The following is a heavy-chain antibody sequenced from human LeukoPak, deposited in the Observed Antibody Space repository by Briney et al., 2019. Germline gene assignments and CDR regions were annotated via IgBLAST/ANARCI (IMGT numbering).Heavy chain of an antibody. CDR2: INPSGGST. CDR3: ARGVDTAVIPYYYYYMDV. D-gene: IGHD5-18*01. CDR1: GYTFTSYY. J-gene: IGHJ6*03. V-gene: IGHV1-46*01. Sequence: ASVKVSCKASGYTFTSYYMHWVRQAPGQGLEWMGIINPSGGSTSYAQKFQGRVTLTRDTSISTAYMELSSLRSDDTAVYYCARGVDTAVIPYYYYYMDVWGIGTTVTVSS.